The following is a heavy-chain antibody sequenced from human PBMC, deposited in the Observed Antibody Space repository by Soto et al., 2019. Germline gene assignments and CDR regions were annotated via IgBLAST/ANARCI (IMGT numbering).Heavy chain of an antibody. D-gene: IGHD2-2*01. CDR3: ARAGYCSSTSCETAPFDP. J-gene: IGHJ5*02. V-gene: IGHV1-46*03. Sequence: ASVKVSCKASGYTFTSYYMHWVRQAPGQGLEWMGIINPSGGSTSYAQKFQGRVTMTRDTSTSTVYMELSSLRSEDTAVYYCARAGYCSSTSCETAPFDPWGQEPWSPSPQ. CDR1: GYTFTSYY. CDR2: INPSGGST.